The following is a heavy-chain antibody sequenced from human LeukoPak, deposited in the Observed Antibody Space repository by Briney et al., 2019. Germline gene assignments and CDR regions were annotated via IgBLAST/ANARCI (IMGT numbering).Heavy chain of an antibody. CDR3: ARDLGHTGYDLYDY. D-gene: IGHD5-12*01. Sequence: GMSLRLSCAASGFDFGSYNIHWVRQAPGKGPEWVAVIWYDGSLKYYVDSVKGRFTISRDNAKNSLYLEMNSLRVEDTAVYYCARDLGHTGYDLYDYWGQGTLVTVSS. V-gene: IGHV3-33*01. J-gene: IGHJ4*02. CDR2: IWYDGSLK. CDR1: GFDFGSYN.